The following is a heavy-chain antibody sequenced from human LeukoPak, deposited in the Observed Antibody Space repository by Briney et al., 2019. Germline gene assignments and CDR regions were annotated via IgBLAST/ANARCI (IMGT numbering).Heavy chain of an antibody. CDR2: IYWNDDK. D-gene: IGHD3-3*01. J-gene: IGHJ5*02. CDR1: GFSLSTSGVG. CDR3: AHRQDFWSGYLNWFDP. V-gene: IGHV2-5*01. Sequence: ESGPTLVKPTQTLTLTCTFSGFSLSTSGVGVGWIRQPPGKALEWLALIYWNDDKRYSPSLKSRLTITKDTSKNQVVLTMTNMDPVDTATYYCAHRQDFWSGYLNWFDPWGQGTLVTVSS.